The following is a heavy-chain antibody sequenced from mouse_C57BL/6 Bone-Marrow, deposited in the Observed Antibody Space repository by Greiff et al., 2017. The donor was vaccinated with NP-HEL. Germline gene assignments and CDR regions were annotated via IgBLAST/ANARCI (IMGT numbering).Heavy chain of an antibody. CDR3: ARADSPWFAY. D-gene: IGHD6-1*01. CDR1: GFTFSSYA. CDR2: ISDGGSYT. V-gene: IGHV5-4*03. J-gene: IGHJ3*01. Sequence: EVKVVESGGGLVKPGGSLKLSCAASGFTFSSYAMSWVRQTPEKRLEWVATISDGGSYTYYPDNVKGRFTISRDNAKNNLYLQMSHLKSEDTAMYYCARADSPWFAYWGQGTLVTVSA.